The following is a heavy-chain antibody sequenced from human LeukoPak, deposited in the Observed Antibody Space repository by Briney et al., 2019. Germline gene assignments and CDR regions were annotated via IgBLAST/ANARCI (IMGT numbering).Heavy chain of an antibody. CDR1: GFTVSSHY. Sequence: PGGSLRLSCAASGFTVSSHYMSWVRQAPGKGLEWVSVISSGGITYYADSVKGRFTISRDNSKNTLYLQMNSLRAEDTAVYYCARSPTYYYDSSGYWDYWGQGTLVTVSS. D-gene: IGHD3-22*01. CDR2: ISSGGIT. V-gene: IGHV3-53*01. CDR3: ARSPTYYYDSSGYWDY. J-gene: IGHJ4*02.